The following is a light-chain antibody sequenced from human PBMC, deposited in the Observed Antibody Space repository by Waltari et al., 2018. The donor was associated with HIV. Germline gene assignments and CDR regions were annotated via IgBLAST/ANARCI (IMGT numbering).Light chain of an antibody. J-gene: IGKJ4*01. V-gene: IGKV3-11*01. Sequence: EILLTQSPATLSLSPGERATLSCRASQGVSGSLAWYQQKPGQAPRLLIHDVSNRAAGIPARFSGSASGTDFTLTISSLEPEDFATYYCQQLNTFHFTFAGGTKVDLK. CDR3: QQLNTFHFT. CDR2: DVS. CDR1: QGVSGS.